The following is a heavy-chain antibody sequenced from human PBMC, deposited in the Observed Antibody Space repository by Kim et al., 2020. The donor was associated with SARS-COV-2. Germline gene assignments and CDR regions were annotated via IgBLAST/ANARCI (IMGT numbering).Heavy chain of an antibody. V-gene: IGHV4-39*01. CDR3: ARHSRIVVVPAAILA. Sequence: SETLSLTCTVSGGSISSSSYYWGWIRQPPGKGLEWIGSIYYSGSTYYNQSLKSRVTISVDTSKNQFSLKLSSVTAADTAVYYCARHSRIVVVPAAILAWGQGTLVTDSS. CDR2: IYYSGST. D-gene: IGHD2-2*01. J-gene: IGHJ4*02. CDR1: GGSISSSSYY.